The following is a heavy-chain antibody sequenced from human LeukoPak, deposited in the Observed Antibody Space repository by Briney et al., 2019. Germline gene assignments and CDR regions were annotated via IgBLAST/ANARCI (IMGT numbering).Heavy chain of an antibody. CDR1: GGTFISYA. V-gene: IGHV1-69*05. CDR2: VIPIFGSA. CDR3: ARATDYSRQSIGY. D-gene: IGHD4-11*01. Sequence: SVKVSCKASGGTFISYAISWVRQAPGQGLEWMGGVIPIFGSASYAQKFQGRVTITTDESTSTAYMELSSLRFEDTAVYYCARATDYSRQSIGYWGQGTLVTVSS. J-gene: IGHJ4*02.